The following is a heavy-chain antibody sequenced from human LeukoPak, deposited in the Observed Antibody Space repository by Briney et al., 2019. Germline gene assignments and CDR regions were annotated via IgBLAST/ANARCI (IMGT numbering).Heavy chain of an antibody. CDR1: GGSVSSGSYY. J-gene: IGHJ4*02. D-gene: IGHD3-3*01. V-gene: IGHV4-39*07. Sequence: SETLSLTCTVSGGSVSSGSYYWSWIRQPPGKGLEWIGEINHSGSTNYNPSLKSRVTISVDTSKNQFSLKLSSVTAADTAVYYCARGELRFLEWFYDYWGQGTLVTVSS. CDR2: INHSGST. CDR3: ARGELRFLEWFYDY.